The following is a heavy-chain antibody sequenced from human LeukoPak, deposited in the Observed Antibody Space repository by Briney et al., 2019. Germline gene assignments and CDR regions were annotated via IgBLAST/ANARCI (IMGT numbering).Heavy chain of an antibody. V-gene: IGHV1-69*05. CDR2: IIPIFGTA. Sequence: ASVKVSCKASGGTFNSYAISWVRQAPGQGLEWMGGIIPIFGTANYAQKFQGRVTITTDESTSTAYMELSSLRSEDTAVYYCATCDIAARPYFDYWGQGTLVTVSS. CDR1: GGTFNSYA. CDR3: ATCDIAARPYFDY. D-gene: IGHD6-6*01. J-gene: IGHJ4*02.